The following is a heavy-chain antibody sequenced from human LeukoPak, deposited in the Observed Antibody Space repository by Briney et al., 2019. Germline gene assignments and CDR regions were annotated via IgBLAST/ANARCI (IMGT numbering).Heavy chain of an antibody. CDR1: GFTFSSYS. J-gene: IGHJ4*02. CDR2: ISSSSSYI. CDR3: ARDQSPLYFFDY. Sequence: GGSLRLSCAASGFTFSSYSMNWVRQAPGKGLEWVSSISSSSSYIYYADSVKGRFTISRDNAKNSLYLQMNSLRAEDTALYYCARDQSPLYFFDYWGQGTLVTVSS. V-gene: IGHV3-21*04.